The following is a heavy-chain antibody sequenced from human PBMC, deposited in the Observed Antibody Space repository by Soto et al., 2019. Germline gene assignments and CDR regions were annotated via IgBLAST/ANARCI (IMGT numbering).Heavy chain of an antibody. CDR2: INPSGGST. J-gene: IGHJ1*01. D-gene: IGHD1-26*01. Sequence: ASVKVSCKASGYTFTSYYMHWVRQAPGQGPEWMGIINPSGGSTSYAQKFQGRVTMTRDTSTSTVYMELSSLRSEDTAVYYCARATAAEYFQHWGQGTLVTVSS. CDR1: GYTFTSYY. V-gene: IGHV1-46*03. CDR3: ARATAAEYFQH.